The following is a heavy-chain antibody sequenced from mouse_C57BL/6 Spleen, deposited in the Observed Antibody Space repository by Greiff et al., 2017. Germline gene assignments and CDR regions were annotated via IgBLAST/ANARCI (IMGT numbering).Heavy chain of an antibody. Sequence: EAGGGLVQTKGSLKLSCAASGFTFNTYAMHWVRQAPGKGLEWVARIRSKSSHYSTYYADSVKDRFTISRDDSQSMLYLQMNNLKTEDTAMYYCVRESYYDYDFAYWGQGTLVTVSA. CDR1: GFTFNTYA. CDR3: VRESYYDYDFAY. V-gene: IGHV10-3*01. J-gene: IGHJ3*01. CDR2: IRSKSSHYST. D-gene: IGHD2-4*01.